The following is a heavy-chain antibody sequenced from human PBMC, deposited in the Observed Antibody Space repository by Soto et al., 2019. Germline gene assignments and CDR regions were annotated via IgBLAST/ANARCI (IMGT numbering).Heavy chain of an antibody. Sequence: ASETLSLTCGVSGGTVASSRWGCCCRQSPGRGLEWIGNVYHTGDTNFNTSLQSRVTISVDKSNNQFSLRLTSMTAADTGVYFWAGEIVTAGGNEEFDPWGLGTLVTVSS. CDR1: GGTVASSRW. CDR2: VYHTGDT. D-gene: IGHD2-21*02. V-gene: IGHV4-4*02. J-gene: IGHJ5*02. CDR3: AGEIVTAGGNEEFDP.